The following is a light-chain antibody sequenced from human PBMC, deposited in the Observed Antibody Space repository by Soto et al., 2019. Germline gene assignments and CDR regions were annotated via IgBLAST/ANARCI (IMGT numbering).Light chain of an antibody. CDR3: QSYDSILTGSV. J-gene: IGLJ3*02. CDR1: SSNIGAGSD. Sequence: QSVLTQPPSVSGAPGQRVTISCTGSSSNIGAGSDVHWYQQLPGTAPKLLIYSNTNRPSGVPDRFSGSKSDTSASLAITGLQAGDEADYYCQSYDSILTGSVFGGGTKLTVL. CDR2: SNT. V-gene: IGLV1-40*01.